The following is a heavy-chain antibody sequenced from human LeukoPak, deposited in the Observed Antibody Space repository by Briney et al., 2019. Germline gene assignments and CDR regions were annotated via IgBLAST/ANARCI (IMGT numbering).Heavy chain of an antibody. V-gene: IGHV3-49*04. CDR2: IRSKAYGGTT. CDR3: SRDATLYSTVVTQWADY. D-gene: IGHD4-23*01. J-gene: IGHJ4*02. CDR1: GFTFGDYA. Sequence: GGSLRLSCTASGFTFGDYAMSWVRQAPGKGLEWVGFIRSKAYGGTTEHAASVKGRFTISRDDSKSIAYLQMNSLKIEDTAVYYCSRDATLYSTVVTQWADYWGQGTLVTVSS.